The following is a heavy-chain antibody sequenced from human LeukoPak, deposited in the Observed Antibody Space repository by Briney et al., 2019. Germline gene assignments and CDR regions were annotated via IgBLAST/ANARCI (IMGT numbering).Heavy chain of an antibody. J-gene: IGHJ4*02. Sequence: PGGSLRLSCAASGFTFSSYEMNWVRQAPGKGLEWVSYISSFGSTIYYADSVKGRFTISRDNAKNSLYLQMNSLRAEGTAVYYCARVMVVPSSDFDYWGQGTLVTVSS. CDR1: GFTFSSYE. CDR2: ISSFGSTI. CDR3: ARVMVVPSSDFDY. D-gene: IGHD2-15*01. V-gene: IGHV3-48*03.